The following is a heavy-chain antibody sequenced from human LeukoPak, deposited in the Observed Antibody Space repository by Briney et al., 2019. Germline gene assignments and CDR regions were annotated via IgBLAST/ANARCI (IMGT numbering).Heavy chain of an antibody. CDR3: ASSGYDLIFDY. CDR2: IRFDGSNE. V-gene: IGHV3-30*02. Sequence: GGSLRLSCAASGFTFSSYAMHWVRQVPGKGLEWVAFIRFDGSNEYYADSVKGRFTISRDNAKNSLYLQMNSLRAEDTAVYYCASSGYDLIFDYWGQGTLVTVSS. J-gene: IGHJ4*02. D-gene: IGHD5-12*01. CDR1: GFTFSSYA.